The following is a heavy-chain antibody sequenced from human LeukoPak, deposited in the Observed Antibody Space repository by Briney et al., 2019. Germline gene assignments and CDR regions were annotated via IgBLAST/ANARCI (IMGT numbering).Heavy chain of an antibody. D-gene: IGHD6-6*01. CDR3: ARGSSLAY. CDR2: ITWNSGNT. J-gene: IGHJ4*02. Sequence: GGSLRLSCAASGFTFDDFAMHWVRQAPGKGLEWVSGITWNSGNTDYADSVKGRFTMSRDNAKNSLYLQMNSLRAEDTAFYYCARGSSLAYWGQGTLVTVSS. CDR1: GFTFDDFA. V-gene: IGHV3-9*01.